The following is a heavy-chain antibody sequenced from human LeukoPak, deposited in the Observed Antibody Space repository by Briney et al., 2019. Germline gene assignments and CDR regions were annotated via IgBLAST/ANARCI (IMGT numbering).Heavy chain of an antibody. V-gene: IGHV3-21*04. J-gene: IGHJ4*02. D-gene: IGHD6-13*01. Sequence: PGGSLRLSCAASGFTFSNFATTWVRQAPGKGLEWVSSIVGSSSTYYADSLKGRFTISRDNAKNSLYLQKNSLRAGDTALYYCAKGGQQLDTRHEYFDYWGQGTLVTVSS. CDR3: AKGGQQLDTRHEYFDY. CDR2: IVGSSST. CDR1: GFTFSNFA.